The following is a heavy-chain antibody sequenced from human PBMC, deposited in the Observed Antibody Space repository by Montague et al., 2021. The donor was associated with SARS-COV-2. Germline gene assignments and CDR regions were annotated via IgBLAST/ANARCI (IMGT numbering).Heavy chain of an antibody. J-gene: IGHJ4*02. CDR1: GGSISSGGYY. Sequence: TLSLTCTVSGGSISSGGYYWSWIRQHPGRGLEWIGYIYYSGSTYYNPSVKSRVTISVDTSKNQFSLKLSSVTAADTAVYYCARTPAVYVVVVPAARGHFDYWGQGTLVTVSS. CDR2: IYYSGST. V-gene: IGHV4-31*03. D-gene: IGHD2-2*01. CDR3: ARTPAVYVVVVPAARGHFDY.